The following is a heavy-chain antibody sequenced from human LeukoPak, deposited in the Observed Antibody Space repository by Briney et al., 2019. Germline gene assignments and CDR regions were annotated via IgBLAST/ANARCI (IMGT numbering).Heavy chain of an antibody. CDR3: ARQEYCSGGSCYTWFDP. J-gene: IGHJ5*02. CDR2: IYPADSDI. V-gene: IGHV5-51*01. D-gene: IGHD2-15*01. CDR1: GYSINNYW. Sequence: GESLKISCQGSGYSINNYWIGWVRPMPGKGLEWMGIIYPADSDIRYSPSFQGQVTISADKSISTAYLQWSSLKASDTAMYYCARQEYCSGGSCYTWFDPWGQGTLVTVSS.